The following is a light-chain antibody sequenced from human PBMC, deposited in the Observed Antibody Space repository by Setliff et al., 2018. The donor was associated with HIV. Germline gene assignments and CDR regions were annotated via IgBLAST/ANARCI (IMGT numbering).Light chain of an antibody. CDR1: SNDVGRYDL. Sequence: QSVLTQPASVSGSPGQSITISCTGTSNDVGRYDLFSWYQQHPARAPKLIIYQATRRPSGVSNRFSGSKSGNVSSLTISGLQAEDEADYYCCSNTGSNTLVFGTGTKVTV. CDR3: CSNTGSNTLV. CDR2: QAT. V-gene: IGLV2-23*01. J-gene: IGLJ1*01.